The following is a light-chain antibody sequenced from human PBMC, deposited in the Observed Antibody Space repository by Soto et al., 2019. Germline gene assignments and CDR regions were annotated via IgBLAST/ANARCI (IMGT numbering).Light chain of an antibody. J-gene: IGKJ1*01. CDR1: QSISSR. V-gene: IGKV1-5*03. CDR3: QQYNSYPWT. CDR2: KAS. Sequence: DIQMTQSPSTLSASVGDRVTITCRASQSISSRLAWYQQKPGKAPKLLIYKASSLESGVPSRFSGSGAGTEFTLTLSSLQPDDCATYYCQQYNSYPWTFGQGTKVEIK.